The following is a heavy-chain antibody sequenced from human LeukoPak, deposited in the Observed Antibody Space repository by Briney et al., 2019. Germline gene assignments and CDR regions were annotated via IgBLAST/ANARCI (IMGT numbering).Heavy chain of an antibody. D-gene: IGHD3-10*01. J-gene: IGHJ4*02. CDR2: IYSGGST. Sequence: GGSLRLSCAASGFTVSSNYMSWVRQAPGKGLEWVSVIYSGGSTYYADSVKGRFTISRDNSKNTLYLQMNSLRAEDTAVYYCARDGRGIYYDFDYWAREPRVTAPS. CDR3: ARDGRGIYYDFDY. CDR1: GFTVSSNY. V-gene: IGHV3-66*01.